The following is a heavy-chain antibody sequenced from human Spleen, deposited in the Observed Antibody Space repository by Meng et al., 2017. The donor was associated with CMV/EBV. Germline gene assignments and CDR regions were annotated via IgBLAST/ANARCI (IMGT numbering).Heavy chain of an antibody. V-gene: IGHV3-21*01. D-gene: IGHD3-16*01. J-gene: IGHJ3*02. Sequence: GESLKISCAASGFTFSSYSMNWVRQAPGKGLEWVSSISSSSSYIYYADSVKGRFTISRDNAKNSLYLQMNSLRAEDTAVYYCARADLLGAFDIWGQGTMVT. CDR3: ARADLLGAFDI. CDR1: GFTFSSYS. CDR2: ISSSSSYI.